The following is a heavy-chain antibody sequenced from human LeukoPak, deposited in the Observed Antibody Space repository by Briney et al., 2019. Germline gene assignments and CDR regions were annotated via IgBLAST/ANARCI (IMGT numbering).Heavy chain of an antibody. CDR3: ASARAIAGAARFYN. V-gene: IGHV3-11*03. D-gene: IGHD6-13*01. Sequence: TAGGSLRLSCAASGFTVSDYYMTWIRQAPGKGLEWVSYISGGSGYTNYADSVKGRFTISRDNAKNSLYLQMNSLRAEDTAVYYCASARAIAGAARFYNRAQGTLLTVSS. J-gene: IGHJ4*02. CDR2: ISGGSGYT. CDR1: GFTVSDYY.